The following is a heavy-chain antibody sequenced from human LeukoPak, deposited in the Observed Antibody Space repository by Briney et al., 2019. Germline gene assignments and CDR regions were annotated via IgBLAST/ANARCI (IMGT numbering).Heavy chain of an antibody. CDR1: GDSISSGDYY. CDR3: ARGPYSYDSSGAFEI. Sequence: SETLSLTCTVSGDSISSGDYYWSWIRQPAGKGLEWIGRISSSGSTNYNPPLKSRVTISVDTSKNQFSLKLSSVTAADTAVYFCARGPYSYDSSGAFEILGQGTTVTVSS. CDR2: ISSSGST. J-gene: IGHJ3*02. V-gene: IGHV4-61*02. D-gene: IGHD3-22*01.